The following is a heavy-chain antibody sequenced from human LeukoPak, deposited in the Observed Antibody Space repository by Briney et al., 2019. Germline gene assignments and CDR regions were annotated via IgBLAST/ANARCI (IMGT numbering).Heavy chain of an antibody. CDR2: IYHSGST. CDR1: GYSISSGYY. CDR3: TRLLIAGFDY. Sequence: SETLSLTCTVSGYSISSGYYWGWIRQPPGKGLEWIGSIYHSGSTYYNPSLKSRVTISVDTSKNQFSLKLSSVTAADTAVYYCTRLLIAGFDYWGQGTLVTVSS. V-gene: IGHV4-38-2*02. J-gene: IGHJ4*02. D-gene: IGHD6-13*01.